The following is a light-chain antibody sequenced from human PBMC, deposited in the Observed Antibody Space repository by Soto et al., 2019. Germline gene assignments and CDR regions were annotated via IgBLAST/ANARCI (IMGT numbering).Light chain of an antibody. CDR1: QSVSSN. CDR3: QQSNNWPRT. J-gene: IGKJ1*01. Sequence: EIVMTQSPATLSVSPGERATLSCRASQSVSSNLAWYQQKPGQAPRLLIYGAFTRATGIPARFSGSGSGTEFTLTISSLQSEDFAVYYCQQSNNWPRTFGQGTKVEIK. CDR2: GAF. V-gene: IGKV3-15*01.